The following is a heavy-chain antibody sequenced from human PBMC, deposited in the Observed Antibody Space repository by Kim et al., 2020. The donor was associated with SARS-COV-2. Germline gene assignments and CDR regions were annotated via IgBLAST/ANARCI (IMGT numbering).Heavy chain of an antibody. V-gene: IGHV4-39*01. CDR3: ARHNGPYYYYGMDV. D-gene: IGHD2-8*01. CDR1: GGSVSSSSYY. CDR2: IYYSGST. J-gene: IGHJ6*02. Sequence: SETLSLTCTVSGGSVSSSSYYWGWIRQPPGKGLEWIGSIYYSGSTYYNPSLKSRLTISVDTSKNQFSLKLTSVTAADTAVYYCARHNGPYYYYGMDVWGQGTTVTVSS.